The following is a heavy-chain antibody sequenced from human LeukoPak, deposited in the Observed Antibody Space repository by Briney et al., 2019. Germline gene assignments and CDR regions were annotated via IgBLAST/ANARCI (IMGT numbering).Heavy chain of an antibody. CDR2: IKSKTDGGTT. J-gene: IGHJ4*02. Sequence: PGGSLRLSCAASGFTFSSFWMSWVRQAPGKGLEWVGRIKSKTDGGTTDYAAPVKGRFTISRDDSKNTLYLQMNSLKTEDTAVYYCTTCDIVVVPAASDYWGQGTLVTVSS. D-gene: IGHD2-2*01. CDR1: GFTFSSFW. CDR3: TTCDIVVVPAASDY. V-gene: IGHV3-15*01.